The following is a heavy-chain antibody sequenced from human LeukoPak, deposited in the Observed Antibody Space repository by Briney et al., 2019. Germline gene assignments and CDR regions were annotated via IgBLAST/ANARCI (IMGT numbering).Heavy chain of an antibody. CDR2: INHSGST. Sequence: SQTLSLTCTVSGGSISSGGYYWSWIRQPPGKGLEWIGEINHSGSTNYNPSLKSQVTISVDTSKNQFSLKLSSVTAADTAVYYCARVPEDYDSSGYYYYFDYWGQGTLVTVSS. CDR1: GGSISSGGYY. V-gene: IGHV4-30-2*01. D-gene: IGHD3-22*01. J-gene: IGHJ4*02. CDR3: ARVPEDYDSSGYYYYFDY.